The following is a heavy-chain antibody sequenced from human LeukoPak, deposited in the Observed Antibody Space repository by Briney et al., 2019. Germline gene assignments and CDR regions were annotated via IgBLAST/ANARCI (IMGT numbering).Heavy chain of an antibody. CDR1: GFTCSTYS. V-gene: IGHV3-21*01. D-gene: IGHD4-17*01. Sequence: GGCLRLSCAASGFTCSTYSMNWVRQAPGTGLEWVSSITSSSSHVYYADSVKGRFTISRDNAKNSLYLQMNSLRAEDTAVYYCARGAYGDYRKIDYWGQGTLVTVSS. CDR3: ARGAYGDYRKIDY. J-gene: IGHJ4*02. CDR2: ITSSSSHV.